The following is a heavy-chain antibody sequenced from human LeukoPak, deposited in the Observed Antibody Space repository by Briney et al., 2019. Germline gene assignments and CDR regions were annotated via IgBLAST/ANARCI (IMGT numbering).Heavy chain of an antibody. V-gene: IGHV4-34*01. CDR2: INHTGST. CDR1: GGSFSGYF. CDR3: ARSKDYVWGTYRWGLGY. D-gene: IGHD3-16*02. J-gene: IGHJ4*02. Sequence: SETLSLTCAVYGGSFSGYFWRWIRQPPGKGLEWIGEINHTGSTNYNPSLKSRVTISVDTSKNQFSLKESSVTDADTAVYYCARSKDYVWGTYRWGLGYWGQGTLVTVSS.